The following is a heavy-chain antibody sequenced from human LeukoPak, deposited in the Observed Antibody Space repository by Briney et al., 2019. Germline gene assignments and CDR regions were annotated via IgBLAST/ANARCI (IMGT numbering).Heavy chain of an antibody. J-gene: IGHJ4*02. V-gene: IGHV3-23*01. D-gene: IGHD2-2*01. CDR1: GFTFSSYA. CDR2: ISGSGGST. CDR3: HVVVPAANFDY. Sequence: GGSPRLSCAASGFTFSSYAMSWVRQAPGKGLEWVSAISGSGGSTYYADSVKGRFTISRDNSKNTLYLQMNSLRAEDTAVYYCHVVVPAANFDYWGQGTLVTVSS.